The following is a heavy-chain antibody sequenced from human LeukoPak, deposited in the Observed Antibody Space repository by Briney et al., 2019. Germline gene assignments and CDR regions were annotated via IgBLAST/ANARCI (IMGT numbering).Heavy chain of an antibody. CDR1: GFTFSSYS. V-gene: IGHV3-21*01. Sequence: GVSLRLSCAASGFTFSSYSMNWVRQAPGKGLEWVSSISSSSSYIYYADSVKGRFTISRDNAKNSLYLQANSLRAEDTAVYYCARGRPLLYSSGWSSDYWGQGALVTVSS. CDR3: ARGRPLLYSSGWSSDY. CDR2: ISSSSSYI. D-gene: IGHD6-19*01. J-gene: IGHJ4*02.